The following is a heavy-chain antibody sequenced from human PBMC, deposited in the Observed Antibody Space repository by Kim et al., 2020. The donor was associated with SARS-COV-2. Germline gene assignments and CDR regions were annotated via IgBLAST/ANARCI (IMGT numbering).Heavy chain of an antibody. D-gene: IGHD3-22*01. CDR1: GFTFSSYA. J-gene: IGHJ3*02. CDR2: ISGSGGST. Sequence: GGSLRLSCAASGFTFSSYAMSWVRQAPGKGLEWVSAISGSGGSTYYADSVKGRFTISRDNSKNTLYLQMNSLRAEDTAVYYCAKDSRVRPLVVVISFFLPDAFDIWGQGTMVTVSS. V-gene: IGHV3-23*01. CDR3: AKDSRVRPLVVVISFFLPDAFDI.